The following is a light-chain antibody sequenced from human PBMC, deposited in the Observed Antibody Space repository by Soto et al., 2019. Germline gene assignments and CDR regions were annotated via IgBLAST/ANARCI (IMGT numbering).Light chain of an antibody. Sequence: QPVLTQPVSVSGSPGQSITISCTGTSSDVGGYNYVSWYQQHPGKAPKLMIYDVSNRPSGVSNRFSGSKSGNTASLTISGLQAEDEADYYCSSYTSSSTLGVFGTGTKVT. CDR3: SSYTSSSTLGV. J-gene: IGLJ1*01. CDR1: SSDVGGYNY. CDR2: DVS. V-gene: IGLV2-14*01.